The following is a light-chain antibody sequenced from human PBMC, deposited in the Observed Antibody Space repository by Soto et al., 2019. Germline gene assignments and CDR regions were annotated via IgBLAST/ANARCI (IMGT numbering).Light chain of an antibody. CDR3: QQYGSSPYT. J-gene: IGKJ5*01. CDR1: QSVTSSY. Sequence: EIVLTQSPGTLSLSPGERATLSCRASQSVTSSYLAWYQHKRGQAPRLLIYGASSRATGIPDRFSGSGSGPDFTLTISRLEPEDFEVYYCQQYGSSPYTLGQGTRLEI. V-gene: IGKV3-20*01. CDR2: GAS.